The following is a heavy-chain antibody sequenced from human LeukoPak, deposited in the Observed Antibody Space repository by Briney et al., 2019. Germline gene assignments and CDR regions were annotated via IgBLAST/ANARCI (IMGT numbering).Heavy chain of an antibody. D-gene: IGHD3-9*01. J-gene: IGHJ4*02. CDR3: TTDFISYYDILTGYYTSVDY. V-gene: IGHV3-15*01. CDR1: GFTFRNAW. CDR2: IKSKTDGGTT. Sequence: GGSLRLSCGASGFTFRNAWMSWVRQAPGKGLEWVGRIKSKTDGGTTDYAAPVKGRFTISRDDSKNTLYLQMNSLKTEDTAVYYCTTDFISYYDILTGYYTSVDYWGQGTLVTVSS.